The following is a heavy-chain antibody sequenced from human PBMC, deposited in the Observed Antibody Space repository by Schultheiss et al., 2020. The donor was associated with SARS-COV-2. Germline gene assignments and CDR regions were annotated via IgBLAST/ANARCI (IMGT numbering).Heavy chain of an antibody. J-gene: IGHJ6*02. Sequence: SETLSLTCTVSGGSISSYYWSWIRQPPGKGLEWIGYIYYSGSTYYNPSLKSRVTISVDKSKNQFSLKLSSVTAADTAVYYCARGTGGGMDVWGQGTTVTVSS. CDR1: GGSISSYY. D-gene: IGHD3-16*01. CDR3: ARGTGGGMDV. V-gene: IGHV4-59*12. CDR2: IYYSGST.